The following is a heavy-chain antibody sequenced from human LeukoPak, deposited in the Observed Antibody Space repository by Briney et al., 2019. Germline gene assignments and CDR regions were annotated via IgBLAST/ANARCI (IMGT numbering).Heavy chain of an antibody. CDR2: IYYSGST. V-gene: IGHV4-59*08. CDR1: GGSISSYY. D-gene: IGHD3-22*01. J-gene: IGHJ4*02. CDR3: ARRYYDSSGYVFDY. Sequence: SETLSLTCTVSGGSISSYYWSWIRQPPGKGLEWIGYIYYSGSTNYNPSLKSRVTISEDTSKNQFSLKLSSVTAADTAVYYCARRYYDSSGYVFDYWAREPWSPSPQ.